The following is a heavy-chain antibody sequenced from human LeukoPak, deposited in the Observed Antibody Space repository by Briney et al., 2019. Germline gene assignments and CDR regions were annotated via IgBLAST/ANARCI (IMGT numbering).Heavy chain of an antibody. Sequence: GASVKVSCKASGYTFTSYDFNWVRQATGQRPEWMGWMSPNSGDTGYAQKFQDRVTMTRNTSISTAYMELSSLRSDDTAVYYCAREDMLYTTTFYDYWGQGTLVTVSS. D-gene: IGHD2-8*01. V-gene: IGHV1-8*01. J-gene: IGHJ4*02. CDR3: AREDMLYTTTFYDY. CDR2: MSPNSGDT. CDR1: GYTFTSYD.